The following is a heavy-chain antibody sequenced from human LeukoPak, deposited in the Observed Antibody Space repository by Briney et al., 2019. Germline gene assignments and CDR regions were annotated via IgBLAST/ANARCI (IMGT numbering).Heavy chain of an antibody. D-gene: IGHD2-21*02. Sequence: GGSLRFSCAASGFTFSSYAMSWVRQAPGKGLEWVSAISGSGSSTAYADSVKGRFTISRDNSKSTLHLQMNSLRAEDTAVYYCAKDMGAPAYCGGDCYSRYFQHWGQGTLVTVSS. V-gene: IGHV3-23*01. CDR3: AKDMGAPAYCGGDCYSRYFQH. CDR2: ISGSGSST. J-gene: IGHJ1*01. CDR1: GFTFSSYA.